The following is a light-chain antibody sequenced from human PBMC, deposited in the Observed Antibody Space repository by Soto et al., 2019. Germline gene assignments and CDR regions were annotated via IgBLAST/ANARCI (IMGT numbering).Light chain of an antibody. J-gene: IGKJ2*01. Sequence: EVVLTQSPGTLSLSPGERATLSCRASQTVSSRHLAWYQQKPGQAPRLLIYGASDRATDIPDRFSGSGSGTDFTLTISRLEPEDFAVYYCQHFGSSPPKYTFGQGTKLEIK. CDR3: QHFGSSPPKYT. V-gene: IGKV3-20*01. CDR2: GAS. CDR1: QTVSSRH.